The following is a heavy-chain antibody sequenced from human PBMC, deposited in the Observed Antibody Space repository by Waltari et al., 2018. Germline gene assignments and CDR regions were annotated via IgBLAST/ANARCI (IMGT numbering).Heavy chain of an antibody. V-gene: IGHV1-69*05. CDR1: GGTFSSYA. CDR2: IIPIFGTA. Sequence: QVQLVQSRAEVKKPGSSVKVSCKASGGTFSSYAISWVRQAPGQGLEWMGGIIPIFGTANYAQKFQGRVTITTDESTSTAYMELSSLRSEDTAVYYCARIIGASYYYYYMDVWGKGTTVTVSS. D-gene: IGHD2-15*01. J-gene: IGHJ6*03. CDR3: ARIIGASYYYYYMDV.